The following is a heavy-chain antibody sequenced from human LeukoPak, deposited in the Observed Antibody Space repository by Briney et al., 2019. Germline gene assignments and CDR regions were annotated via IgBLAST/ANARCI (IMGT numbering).Heavy chain of an antibody. CDR1: GXTFTSYX. D-gene: IGHD6-6*01. CDR3: ARGEEQLVP. Sequence: AXXKVSCKASGXTFTSYXINWVRQATGRGLEWMGWMNPNSGNTGYAQKFQGRVTMTRNTSISTAYMELSSLRSEDTAVYYCARGEEQLVPWGQGTLVTVSS. J-gene: IGHJ5*02. CDR2: MNPNSGNT. V-gene: IGHV1-8*01.